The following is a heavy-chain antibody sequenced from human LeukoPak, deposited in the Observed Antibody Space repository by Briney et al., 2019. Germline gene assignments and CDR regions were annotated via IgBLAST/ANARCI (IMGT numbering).Heavy chain of an antibody. CDR2: VYHSGST. CDR1: GDSISTNHW. J-gene: IGHJ4*02. CDR3: ASARWDS. D-gene: IGHD5-24*01. V-gene: IGHV4-4*02. Sequence: SETLSLTCAVSGDSISTNHWWSWVRQPPGKGLEWIGEVYHSGSTNYNPSLKSRVTISVDKSKNLISLKLTSVTAADTAMYYCASARWDSWGQGTLVTVSS.